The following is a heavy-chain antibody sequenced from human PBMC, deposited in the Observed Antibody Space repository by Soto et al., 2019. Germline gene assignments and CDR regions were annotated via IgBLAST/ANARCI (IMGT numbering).Heavy chain of an antibody. CDR2: IYYSGST. J-gene: IGHJ6*02. Sequence: QVQLQESGPGLVKPSETLSLTCTVSGGSVSSGSYYWSWIRQPPGKGLKWIGYIYYSGSTNYNPSLKSRVTISVDTSKNQFSLKLSSVTAADTAVYYCARSFPYCTNGVCFYYYYYYGMDVWGQGTTVTVSS. CDR3: ARSFPYCTNGVCFYYYYYYGMDV. D-gene: IGHD2-8*01. V-gene: IGHV4-61*01. CDR1: GGSVSSGSYY.